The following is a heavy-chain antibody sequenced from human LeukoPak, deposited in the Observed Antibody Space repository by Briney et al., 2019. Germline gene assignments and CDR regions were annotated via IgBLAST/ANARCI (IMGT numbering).Heavy chain of an antibody. J-gene: IGHJ4*02. D-gene: IGHD6-13*01. Sequence: GGSLRLSCAASGFTFSSYSMNWVRQAPGKGLEWVSVISSSSSYIYYADSVKGRFTISRDNSKNTLYLQMNSLRAEDTAVYYCARTFSSSWTPLFGYWGQGTLVTVSS. CDR3: ARTFSSSWTPLFGY. V-gene: IGHV3-21*04. CDR2: ISSSSSYI. CDR1: GFTFSSYS.